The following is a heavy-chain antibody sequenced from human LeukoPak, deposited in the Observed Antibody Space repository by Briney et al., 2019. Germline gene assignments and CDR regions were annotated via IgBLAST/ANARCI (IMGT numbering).Heavy chain of an antibody. CDR2: INHSGST. Sequence: SETLSLTCAVYGGSFSGYYWSWIRQPPGKGLEWIGEINHSGSTNYNPSLKSRVTISVDTSKNQFSLKLSSATAADTAVYYCARGRVGRVRGVTSRRGMDVWGQGTTVTVSS. D-gene: IGHD3-10*01. CDR3: ARGRVGRVRGVTSRRGMDV. V-gene: IGHV4-34*01. J-gene: IGHJ6*02. CDR1: GGSFSGYY.